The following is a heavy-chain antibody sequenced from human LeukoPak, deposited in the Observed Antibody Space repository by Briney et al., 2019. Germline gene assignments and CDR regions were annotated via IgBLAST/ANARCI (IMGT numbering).Heavy chain of an antibody. V-gene: IGHV4-59*01. D-gene: IGHD3-10*01. CDR1: Y. J-gene: IGHJ5*02. Sequence: YWSWIRQSAGKGLEWIGNVYYSGSTTYNPSLKNRVTISVDTSENQFSLELTSVTAADTAMYYCATDRQEGGSGSYWFDPWGPGTLVTVSS. CDR3: ATDRQEGGSGSYWFDP. CDR2: VYYSGST.